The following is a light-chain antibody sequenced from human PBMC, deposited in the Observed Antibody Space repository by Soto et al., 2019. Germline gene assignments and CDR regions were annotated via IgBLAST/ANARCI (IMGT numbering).Light chain of an antibody. Sequence: SALTQPASVSGSPGQSVTISCTGTSSGVGGYNYVSWYQQHPGKGPKLMIYEVSNRPSGVSNRFSGSKSGNTATLTISGLQAEDEADYYCSSYTSTTTRVFGTGTKVTVL. J-gene: IGLJ1*01. CDR3: SSYTSTTTRV. V-gene: IGLV2-14*03. CDR2: EVS. CDR1: SSGVGGYNY.